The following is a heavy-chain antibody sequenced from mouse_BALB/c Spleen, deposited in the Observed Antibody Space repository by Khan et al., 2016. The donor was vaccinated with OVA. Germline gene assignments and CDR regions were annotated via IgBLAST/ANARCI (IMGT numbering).Heavy chain of an antibody. CDR1: GYIFTSYY. J-gene: IGHJ3*01. CDR3: TRSGYGSFAY. D-gene: IGHD2-2*01. CDR2: INPNNGGT. Sequence: QVQLKQSGAELVKPGASVKLSCKASGYIFTSYYMYWVKQRPGQGLEWIGEINPNNGGTNFNEKFKSKATLTVDKSSNTAYMQLSSLTSEDSAVYYCTRSGYGSFAYWGQGTLVTVSA. V-gene: IGHV1S81*02.